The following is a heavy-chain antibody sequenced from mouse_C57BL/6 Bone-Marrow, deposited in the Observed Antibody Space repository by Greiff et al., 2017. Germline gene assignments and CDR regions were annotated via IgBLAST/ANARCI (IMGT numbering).Heavy chain of an antibody. Sequence: DVMLVESGGGLVQPGGSMKLSCAASGFTFSDAWMDWVRQSPETGLEWVALIRNKANNHATYYAEAVKGRFTISRDDSKSSVYLQMNSLRPEDTGIYYCTGWERVRLAYWGQGTLVTVSA. V-gene: IGHV6-6*01. D-gene: IGHD3-3*01. CDR3: TGWERVRLAY. CDR1: GFTFSDAW. CDR2: IRNKANNHAT. J-gene: IGHJ3*01.